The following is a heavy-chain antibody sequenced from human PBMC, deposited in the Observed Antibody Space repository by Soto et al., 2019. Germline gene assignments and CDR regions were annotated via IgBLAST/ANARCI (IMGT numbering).Heavy chain of an antibody. V-gene: IGHV4-61*01. CDR2: IYYSGST. Sequence: QVQLQESGPGLVKPSETLSLTCTVSGGSVSSGSYYWSWIRQPPGKGLEWIGYIYYSGSTNYNPSLKSRVTISVDTSKNQFSLKLSSVTAADTAVYYCARVETGYYKALFDYWGQGTLVTVSS. CDR1: GGSVSSGSYY. J-gene: IGHJ4*02. CDR3: ARVETGYYKALFDY. D-gene: IGHD3-9*01.